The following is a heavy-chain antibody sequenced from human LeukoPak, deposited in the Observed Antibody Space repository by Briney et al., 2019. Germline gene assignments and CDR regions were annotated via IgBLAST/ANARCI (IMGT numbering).Heavy chain of an antibody. J-gene: IGHJ3*02. D-gene: IGHD3-22*01. Sequence: PGGSLRLSCAASGFRFSTYWMSWVRQAPGKGLEWVANIKQDGSEKYYVDSVKGRFTISRDNAKNSLYLHMNSLRAEDTAVYYCTTDLSITMIVVVRDAFDIWGQGTMVTVSS. V-gene: IGHV3-7*05. CDR3: TTDLSITMIVVVRDAFDI. CDR2: IKQDGSEK. CDR1: GFRFSTYW.